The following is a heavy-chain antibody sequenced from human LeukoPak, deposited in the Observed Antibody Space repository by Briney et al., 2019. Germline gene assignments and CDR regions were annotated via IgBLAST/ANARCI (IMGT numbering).Heavy chain of an antibody. CDR3: AKDTPLTASSSGWSGNSFDS. J-gene: IGHJ4*02. CDR2: ITGSSRST. CDR1: GFTFSSYA. D-gene: IGHD6-19*01. V-gene: IGHV3-23*01. Sequence: GGSLRLSCAASGFTFSSYAMSWVRQAPGKGLEWVSTITGSSRSTYYADSVRGRFTISRDNSKNTLYLQMNSLTAEDTAVYYCAKDTPLTASSSGWSGNSFDSWGQGTLVTVSS.